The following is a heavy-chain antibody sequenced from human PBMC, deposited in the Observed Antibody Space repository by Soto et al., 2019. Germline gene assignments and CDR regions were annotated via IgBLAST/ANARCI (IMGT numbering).Heavy chain of an antibody. CDR2: ISSSGSTI. D-gene: IGHD1-7*01. CDR3: ARGRNSWASYYGMDV. J-gene: IGHJ6*02. CDR1: GFTFSSYE. Sequence: VGSLRLSCAASGFTFSSYEMNWVRQAPGKGLEWVSYISSSGSTIYYADSVKGRFTISRDNAKNSLYLQMNSLRAEDTAVYYCARGRNSWASYYGMDVWGQGTTVTVSS. V-gene: IGHV3-48*03.